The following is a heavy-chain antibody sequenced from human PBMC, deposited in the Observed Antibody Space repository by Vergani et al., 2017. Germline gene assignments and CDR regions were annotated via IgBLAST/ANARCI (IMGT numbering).Heavy chain of an antibody. J-gene: IGHJ6*02. V-gene: IGHV3-21*01. CDR2: ISGNNDDV. CDR3: ARNLGRLLWFGENYYYYGMDV. D-gene: IGHD3-10*01. Sequence: EVQMVESGGGLVKPGGSLRLSCVASGFTFSHYSMNWVRQAPGKGLEWVSSISGNNDDVYYADSVKGRFTISRDNAKNSLYLQMNSLRAEDTAVYYCARNLGRLLWFGENYYYYGMDVWGQGTTVTVSS. CDR1: GFTFSHYS.